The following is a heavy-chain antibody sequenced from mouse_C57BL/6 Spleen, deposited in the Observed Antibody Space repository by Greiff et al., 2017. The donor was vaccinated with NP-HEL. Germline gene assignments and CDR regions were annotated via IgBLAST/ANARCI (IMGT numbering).Heavy chain of an antibody. Sequence: EVQVVESGEGLVKPGGSLKLSCAASGFTFSSYAMSWVRQTPEKRLEWVAYISSGGDYIYYADTVKGRFTISRDNARNTLYLQMSSLKSEDTAMYYCTRIYYDYDVYYAMDYWGQGTSVTVSS. V-gene: IGHV5-9-1*02. D-gene: IGHD2-4*01. J-gene: IGHJ4*01. CDR1: GFTFSSYA. CDR2: ISSGGDYI. CDR3: TRIYYDYDVYYAMDY.